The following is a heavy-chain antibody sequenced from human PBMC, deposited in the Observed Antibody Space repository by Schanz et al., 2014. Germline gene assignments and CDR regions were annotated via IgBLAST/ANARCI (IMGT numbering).Heavy chain of an antibody. D-gene: IGHD3-3*02. CDR3: ARLPFSGSLGPDCYFDF. CDR1: GFIFSDYY. J-gene: IGHJ2*01. CDR2: LSGSSSDR. V-gene: IGHV3-11*06. Sequence: QVQLVESGGGLVKPGGSLRLSCAASGFIFSDYYMSWIRQAPGKGLEWVSYLSGSSSDRNLADSVKGRFTISRDNAKSSLYLQMTSLRVEDTAISYCARLPFSGSLGPDCYFDFWGRGTLVTVSS.